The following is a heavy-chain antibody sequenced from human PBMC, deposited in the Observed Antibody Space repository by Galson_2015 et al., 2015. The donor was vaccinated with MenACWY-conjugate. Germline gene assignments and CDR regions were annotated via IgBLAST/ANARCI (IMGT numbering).Heavy chain of an antibody. CDR3: ATSNYYDGGGPVCLN. V-gene: IGHV3-30*03. J-gene: IGHJ1*01. CDR2: ISKDARQT. D-gene: IGHD3-22*01. CDR1: GFTFSSIG. Sequence: SLRLSCAAAGFTFSSIGMHWVRRSPGKGLEWLALISKDARQTFYADSVEGWFTISRDNSNNTLYLEMNSLRVDDTAVYYCATSNYYDGGGPVCLNWGQGTLVTVSS.